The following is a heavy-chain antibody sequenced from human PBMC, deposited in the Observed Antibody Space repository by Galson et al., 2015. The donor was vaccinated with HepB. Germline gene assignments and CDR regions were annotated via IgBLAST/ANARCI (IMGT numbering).Heavy chain of an antibody. J-gene: IGHJ6*02. CDR2: IDPSDSYT. CDR3: ARLDTAMVTSYGMDV. Sequence: QSGAEVKKPGESLKISCKGSGYNFATHWIGWVRQMPGKGLEWMGRIDPSDSYTNYSPSFQGHVTISADKSISTAYLQWSSLKASDTAMYYCARLDTAMVTSYGMDVWGQGTTVTVSS. V-gene: IGHV5-10-1*01. CDR1: GYNFATHW. D-gene: IGHD5-18*01.